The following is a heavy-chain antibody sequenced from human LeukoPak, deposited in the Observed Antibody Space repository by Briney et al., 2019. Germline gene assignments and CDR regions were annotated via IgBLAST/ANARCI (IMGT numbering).Heavy chain of an antibody. V-gene: IGHV4-31*03. CDR2: IYYSGST. CDR3: AREPYGDSGMDV. CDR1: GGSISSGGYY. J-gene: IGHJ6*02. D-gene: IGHD4-17*01. Sequence: SQTLSLTCTVSGGSISSGGYYWSWIRQHPGKGLEWIGYIYYSGSTYYNPSLKSRVTISVDTSKNQFSLKLSSVTAADTAVYYCAREPYGDSGMDVWGQGTTVTVSS.